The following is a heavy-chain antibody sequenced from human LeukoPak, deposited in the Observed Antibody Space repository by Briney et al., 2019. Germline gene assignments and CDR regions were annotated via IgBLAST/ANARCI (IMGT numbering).Heavy chain of an antibody. CDR2: ITSSSNYI. D-gene: IGHD3-10*01. Sequence: PGGSLRLSCAASGFTFSSYNMNWVRQAPGKGLEWVSSITSSSNYIYYADSVRGRFTTSRDNGKNSPYLQMNSLRAEDTTVYYCARDCWDYGSGSYCGIDYWGQGTLVTVSS. J-gene: IGHJ4*02. CDR3: ARDCWDYGSGSYCGIDY. CDR1: GFTFSSYN. V-gene: IGHV3-21*03.